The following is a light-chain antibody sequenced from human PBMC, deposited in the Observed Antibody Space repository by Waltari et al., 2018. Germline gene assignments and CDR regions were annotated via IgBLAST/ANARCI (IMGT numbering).Light chain of an antibody. CDR1: QSVSSY. Sequence: EIVLTQSPATLSLSPGERAILSSRASQSVSSYLAWYQQKPAQAPRRLIYDESNRATGIPARFSGSGSGTEFTLTISSLETEDFAVYYCQQRSNWPSLTFGGGTKVEIQ. CDR2: DES. V-gene: IGKV3-11*01. CDR3: QQRSNWPSLT. J-gene: IGKJ4*01.